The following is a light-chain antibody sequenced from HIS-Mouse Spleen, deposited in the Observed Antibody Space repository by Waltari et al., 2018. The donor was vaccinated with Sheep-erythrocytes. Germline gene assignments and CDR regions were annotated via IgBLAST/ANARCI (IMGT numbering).Light chain of an antibody. CDR3: QSYDSSLSGWV. Sequence: QSVLTQPPSVSGAPGQRVTISSTGSSPNIGAGYDVPWYQQLPGTAPKLLIYGNSNRPSGVPDRFSGSKSGTSASLAITGLQAEDEADYYCQSYDSSLSGWVFGGGTKLTVL. CDR2: GNS. CDR1: SPNIGAGYD. J-gene: IGLJ3*02. V-gene: IGLV1-40*01.